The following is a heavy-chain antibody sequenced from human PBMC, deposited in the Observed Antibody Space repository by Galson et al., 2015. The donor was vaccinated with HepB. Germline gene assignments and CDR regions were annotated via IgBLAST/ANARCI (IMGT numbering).Heavy chain of an antibody. CDR2: ISGSGGST. CDR1: GFTFSSYA. Sequence: SLRLSCAASGFTFSSYAMSWVRQAPGKGLEWVSAISGSGGSTCYADSVKGRFTISRDNSKSTLYLQMNSLRAEDTAVYYCAKAYAGDDDAFDIWGQGTMVTVSS. D-gene: IGHD2-21*02. J-gene: IGHJ3*02. CDR3: AKAYAGDDDAFDI. V-gene: IGHV3-23*01.